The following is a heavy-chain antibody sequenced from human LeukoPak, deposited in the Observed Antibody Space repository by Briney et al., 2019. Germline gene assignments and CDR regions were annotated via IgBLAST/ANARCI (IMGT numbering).Heavy chain of an antibody. Sequence: GGSLRLSCAASGVTFSSYWMSWVRQAPGKGLGWVANIKQDGSEKYYVDSVKGRFIISRDNAKNSLYLQMNNLGAEDTAVYYCARGARYGDYWGQGTLVTVSS. J-gene: IGHJ4*02. CDR3: ARGARYGDY. CDR1: GVTFSSYW. D-gene: IGHD1-1*01. V-gene: IGHV3-7*04. CDR2: IKQDGSEK.